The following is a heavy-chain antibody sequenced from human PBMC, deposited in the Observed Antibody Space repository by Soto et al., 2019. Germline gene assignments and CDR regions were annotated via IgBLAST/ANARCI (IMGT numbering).Heavy chain of an antibody. Sequence: GGYLRVSCAASGFTFSNYAMSWVRQAPGKGLEWVSAISGSGATTYYADAVKGRFTISRDKSKNTVYLQMNSLRVEDTAVYYCAKGACSVTVCYYFVHYYVLDVWAQGTTVTVSS. D-gene: IGHD2-2*01. V-gene: IGHV3-23*01. CDR1: GFTFSNYA. CDR2: ISGSGATT. CDR3: AKGACSVTVCYYFVHYYVLDV. J-gene: IGHJ6*02.